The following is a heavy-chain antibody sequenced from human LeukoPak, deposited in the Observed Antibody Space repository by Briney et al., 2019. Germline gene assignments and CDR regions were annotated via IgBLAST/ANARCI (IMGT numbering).Heavy chain of an antibody. CDR2: IYTSGST. CDR3: ASFYSGSYDTGSFDYFNY. Sequence: SETLSLTCTVSGGPTSSYYWSWIRQPAGKGLEWIGRIYTSGSTNYNPSLKSRVTMSVDTSKNQFSLRLSSVTAADTAVYYCASFYSGSYDTGSFDYFNYWGQGTLVTVSS. D-gene: IGHD1-26*01. CDR1: GGPTSSYY. J-gene: IGHJ4*02. V-gene: IGHV4-4*07.